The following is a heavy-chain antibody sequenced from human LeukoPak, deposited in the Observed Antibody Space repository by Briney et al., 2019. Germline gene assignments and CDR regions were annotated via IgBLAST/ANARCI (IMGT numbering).Heavy chain of an antibody. J-gene: IGHJ4*02. CDR2: IWYDGSNE. CDR3: ASSAQYSSSSPPFDY. CDR1: GFTFSSSG. D-gene: IGHD6-6*01. Sequence: PGGSLRLSCAASGFTFSSSGMHWVRQAPGKGLEWVAVIWYDGSNEYYADSVKGRFTISRDNSKNTLYLQMNSLRAEDTAVYYCASSAQYSSSSPPFDYWGQGTLVTVSS. V-gene: IGHV3-33*01.